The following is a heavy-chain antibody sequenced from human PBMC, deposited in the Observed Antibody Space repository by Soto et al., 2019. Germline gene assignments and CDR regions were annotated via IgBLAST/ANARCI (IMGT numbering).Heavy chain of an antibody. CDR3: ARSQGYRIFGVVIGAQWFDP. Sequence: QITLKESGPTLVKPTQTLTLTCSFSGFSLSTSGVAAGWIRQRPGKGLEWLALVYWDDDKRYSPSLRDRLNITKDTSNTQFFLTMTNMDPADTATYYCARSQGYRIFGVVIGAQWFDPWGQGIMVTVSS. V-gene: IGHV2-5*02. J-gene: IGHJ5*02. CDR1: GFSLSTSGVA. D-gene: IGHD3-3*01. CDR2: VYWDDDK.